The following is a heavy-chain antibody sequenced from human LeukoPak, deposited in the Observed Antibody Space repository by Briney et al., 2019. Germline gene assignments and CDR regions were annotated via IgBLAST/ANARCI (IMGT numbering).Heavy chain of an antibody. CDR1: GYTFTSYG. CDR2: ISAYNGNT. J-gene: IGHJ5*02. CDR3: ARDLILTYYDFWSGYSGWFDP. V-gene: IGHV1-18*01. D-gene: IGHD3-3*01. Sequence: ASVKVSCKASGYTFTSYGISWVRQAPGQGLEWMGWISAYNGNTNYAQKLQGRVTMTTDTSTSTAYMELRSLRSDDTAVYYCARDLILTYYDFWSGYSGWFDPWGQGTLVTVSP.